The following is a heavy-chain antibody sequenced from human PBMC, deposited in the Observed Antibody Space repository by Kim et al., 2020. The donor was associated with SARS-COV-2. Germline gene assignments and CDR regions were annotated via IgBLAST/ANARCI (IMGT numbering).Heavy chain of an antibody. J-gene: IGHJ2*01. CDR1: GGSISSYY. CDR3: ARDQDYYDSSGYRGSWGQRPPVIWYFDL. Sequence: SETLSLTCTVSGGSISSYYWSWIRQPPGKGLEWIGYIYYSGSTNYNPSLKSRVTISVDTSKNQFSLKLSSVTAADTAVYYCARDQDYYDSSGYRGSWGQRPPVIWYFDLWGRGTLVTVSS. V-gene: IGHV4-59*01. CDR2: IYYSGST. D-gene: IGHD3-22*01.